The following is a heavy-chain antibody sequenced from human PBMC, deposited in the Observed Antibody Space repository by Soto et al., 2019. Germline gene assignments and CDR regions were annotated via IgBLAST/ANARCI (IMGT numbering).Heavy chain of an antibody. Sequence: SLRLSCATSGFTFWYFSISWVRQAPGRGLEWVGFIRSKDYGGTTEYAASVKGRFAISRDDSTGIAYLQMNSLKIEDTAVYYCTREIPYFDSWGQGTLVTVSS. CDR3: TREIPYFDS. CDR1: GFTFWYFS. J-gene: IGHJ4*02. CDR2: IRSKDYGGTT. V-gene: IGHV3-49*02.